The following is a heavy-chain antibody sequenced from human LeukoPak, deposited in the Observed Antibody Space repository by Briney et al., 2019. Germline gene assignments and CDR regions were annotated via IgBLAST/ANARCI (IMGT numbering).Heavy chain of an antibody. CDR3: ARAPLQWLVLYNWFDP. Sequence: PGGSLRLSCAASGFTFSSYSMKWLRQAPGKGLEWVSYISSSSSYIYYADSVKGRITISRDNSKNTLYLQMNSLRAEDTAVYYCARAPLQWLVLYNWFDPWGQGTLVTVSS. V-gene: IGHV3-21*01. CDR1: GFTFSSYS. CDR2: ISSSSSYI. D-gene: IGHD6-19*01. J-gene: IGHJ5*02.